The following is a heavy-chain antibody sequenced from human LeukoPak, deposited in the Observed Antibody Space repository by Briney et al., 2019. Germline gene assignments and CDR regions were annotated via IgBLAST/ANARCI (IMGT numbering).Heavy chain of an antibody. CDR3: ARVVVGAFDY. J-gene: IGHJ4*02. CDR2: IDHSGST. V-gene: IGHV4-34*01. CDR1: GESFSGYY. D-gene: IGHD1-26*01. Sequence: SETLSLTCAVYGESFSGYYWSWIRQSPGKGLEWIGEIDHSGSTKNPSLESRVSMTIDRIKNQFSLKLTSVTDADTAIYYCARVVVGAFDYWGQGTLVTVSS.